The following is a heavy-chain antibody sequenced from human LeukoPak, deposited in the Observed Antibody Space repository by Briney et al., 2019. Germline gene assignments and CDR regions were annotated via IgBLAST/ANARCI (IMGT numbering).Heavy chain of an antibody. Sequence: PGGSLRVSCAASGFTFSSYWMSWVRQAPGKGVEWVGRIKSKTDGGTTDYAAPVKGRFTMSRDDSKNTLYLQMNSLKTEDTAVYSCTKGILETYWGQGPLATVSS. D-gene: IGHD1-1*01. CDR1: GFTFSSYW. CDR3: TKGILETY. V-gene: IGHV3-15*01. CDR2: IKSKTDGGTT. J-gene: IGHJ4*02.